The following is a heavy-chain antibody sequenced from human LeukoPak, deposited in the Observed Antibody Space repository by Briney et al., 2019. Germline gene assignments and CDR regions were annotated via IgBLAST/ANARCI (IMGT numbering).Heavy chain of an antibody. CDR3: ARVGSSSSFGY. V-gene: IGHV4-59*01. J-gene: IGHJ4*02. CDR1: GVSISSYY. D-gene: IGHD6-6*01. Sequence: SETLSLTCNVSGVSISSYYWSWIRQPPGKGLEWIGYIYYSGSTNYNPALKSRVTISVDTSKNQFSLKLSSVTAADTAVYYCARVGSSSSFGYWGQGTLVTVSS. CDR2: IYYSGST.